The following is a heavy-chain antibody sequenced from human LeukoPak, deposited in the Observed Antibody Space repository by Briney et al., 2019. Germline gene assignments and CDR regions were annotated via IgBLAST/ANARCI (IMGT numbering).Heavy chain of an antibody. CDR1: GFTFSSHG. D-gene: IGHD2/OR15-2a*01. Sequence: PGGSLRLSCAASGFTFSSHGMHWVRQAPGKGLEWVAVISYDGSNKYYADSAKGRFTISRDNSKNTLYLQMNSLRAEDTAVYYCAKELRFYSTSFYYYYGMDVWGQGTTVTVSS. J-gene: IGHJ6*02. V-gene: IGHV3-30*18. CDR2: ISYDGSNK. CDR3: AKELRFYSTSFYYYYGMDV.